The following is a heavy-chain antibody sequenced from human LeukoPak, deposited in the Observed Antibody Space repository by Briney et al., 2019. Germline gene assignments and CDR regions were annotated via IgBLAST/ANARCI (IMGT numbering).Heavy chain of an antibody. CDR1: GGSISSSDYF. CDR3: AGRSGWYVDY. J-gene: IGHJ4*02. V-gene: IGHV4-39*01. Sequence: SETLSLTCTVSGGSISSSDYFWGWIRQPPGKGLEWIGNIYYSGSTYYNPSLKSRVTISVDTSQNQFSLKLRSVTAADTAVYYCAGRSGWYVDYWGQGTLVTVSS. D-gene: IGHD6-19*01. CDR2: IYYSGST.